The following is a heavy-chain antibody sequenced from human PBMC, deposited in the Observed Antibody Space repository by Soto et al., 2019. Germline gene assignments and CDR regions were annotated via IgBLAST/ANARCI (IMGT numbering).Heavy chain of an antibody. CDR1: GGSISSYY. D-gene: IGHD5-12*01. J-gene: IGHJ6*02. CDR2: IYYSGST. V-gene: IGHV4-59*01. Sequence: TSETLSLTCTVSGGSISSYYWSWIRQPPGKGLEWIGYIYYSGSTNYNPSLKSRVTISVDTSKNQFSLKLSSVTAADTAVYYCARARGMATIVGYYYYGMDVWGQGTKVTVYS. CDR3: ARARGMATIVGYYYYGMDV.